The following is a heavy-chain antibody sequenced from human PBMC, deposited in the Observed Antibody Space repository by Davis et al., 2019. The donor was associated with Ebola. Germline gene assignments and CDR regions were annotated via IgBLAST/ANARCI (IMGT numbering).Heavy chain of an antibody. CDR1: GGSISIDDFY. CDR2: VYHSGST. Sequence: PSETLSLTCAVSGGSISIDDFYWGWIRQPPGKGLEWIGTVYHSGSTYDNPSLKSRVTVSVDTSRNQFSLKLNSVTAADTAVYYCARRSITNIRGFDNWGPGILVTVSS. CDR3: ARRSITNIRGFDN. D-gene: IGHD3-10*01. V-gene: IGHV4-39*01. J-gene: IGHJ5*02.